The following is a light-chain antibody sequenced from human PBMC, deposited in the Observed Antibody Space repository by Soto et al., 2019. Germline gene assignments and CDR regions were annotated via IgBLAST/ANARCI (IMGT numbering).Light chain of an antibody. CDR2: EVS. V-gene: IGLV2-14*01. J-gene: IGLJ3*02. CDR3: TSYSRSSTRV. Sequence: QSALTQPASVSGSPGQSITISCTGTSSDVGGYNYVSWYQQHPGKAPKLMIYEVSNRPSGVSNRFSGSKSANTASLTISWLQAEDEADYYCTSYSRSSTRVFGGGTKLTVL. CDR1: SSDVGGYNY.